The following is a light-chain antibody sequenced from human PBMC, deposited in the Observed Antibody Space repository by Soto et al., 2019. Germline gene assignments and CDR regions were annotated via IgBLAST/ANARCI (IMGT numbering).Light chain of an antibody. Sequence: EIVLTQSPGTLSLSPGERATLPCSASQNITNNYVAWYQHKPGQAPRLLIYGASSRATGIPVRFSGSGSGTGLTLAISRLEPEDFAVYYCQQHGNSPRTFGQGTKV. CDR1: QNITNNY. CDR2: GAS. J-gene: IGKJ1*01. CDR3: QQHGNSPRT. V-gene: IGKV3-20*01.